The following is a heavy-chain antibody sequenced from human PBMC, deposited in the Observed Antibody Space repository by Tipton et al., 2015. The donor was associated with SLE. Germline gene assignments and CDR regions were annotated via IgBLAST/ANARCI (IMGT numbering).Heavy chain of an antibody. CDR1: GYTFTSYD. V-gene: IGHV1-46*01. CDR2: INPSGGST. Sequence: QLVQSGAEVKKPGASVKVSCKASGYTFTSYDINWVRQATGQGLEWMGVINPSGGSTSYAQKFQGRVTMTRDTTTSTVYLELSSLRSDDTAVYYCARDSSRDDSDTNWLDPWGQGTLVTVSS. D-gene: IGHD3-16*01. CDR3: ARDSSRDDSDTNWLDP. J-gene: IGHJ5*02.